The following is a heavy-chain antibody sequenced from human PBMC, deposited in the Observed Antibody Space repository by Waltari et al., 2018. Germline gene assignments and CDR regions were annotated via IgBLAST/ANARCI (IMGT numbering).Heavy chain of an antibody. J-gene: IGHJ4*02. D-gene: IGHD6-19*01. CDR1: GFIFNKYV. CDR3: AKDEAVAGQGPIDH. V-gene: IGHV3-23*01. Sequence: EVQLLESGGGLVQPGGSLRLSCTASGFIFNKYVMNWVRQAPGKGVESVSAINDAGDNTEYADSVKGRFTISRDNSKNTLYLQMNSLTAADTAIYYCAKDEAVAGQGPIDHWGQGTLVTVSS. CDR2: INDAGDNT.